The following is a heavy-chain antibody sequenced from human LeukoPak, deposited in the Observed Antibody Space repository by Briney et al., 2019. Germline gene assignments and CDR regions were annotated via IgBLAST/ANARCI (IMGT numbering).Heavy chain of an antibody. D-gene: IGHD2-2*01. CDR3: ARGRGSTSSNFDY. CDR1: GYTFTVYY. J-gene: IGHJ4*02. Sequence: ASVKVSCKASGYTFTVYYMHWVRHAPGQGLEWMGWINPNNGGTNYAQKFQGRVTMTRGTSISTAYMELSRLTSDDTAVYHCARGRGSTSSNFDYWGQGTLVTASS. CDR2: INPNNGGT. V-gene: IGHV1-2*02.